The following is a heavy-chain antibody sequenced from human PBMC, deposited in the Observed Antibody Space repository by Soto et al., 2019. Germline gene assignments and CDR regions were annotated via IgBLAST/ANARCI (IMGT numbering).Heavy chain of an antibody. Sequence: ASVKVSCKASGYTFTSYYMHWVRQAPGQGLEWMGIINPSGGSTSYAQKFQGRVTMTRDTSTSTVYMELSSLRSEDTAVYYCARGRAADPYYYYYYYMDVWGKGTTVTVSS. CDR2: INPSGGST. CDR3: ARGRAADPYYYYYYYMDV. V-gene: IGHV1-46*01. CDR1: GYTFTSYY. D-gene: IGHD6-13*01. J-gene: IGHJ6*03.